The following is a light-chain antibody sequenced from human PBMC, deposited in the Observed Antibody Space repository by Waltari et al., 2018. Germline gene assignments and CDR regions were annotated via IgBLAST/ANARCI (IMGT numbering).Light chain of an antibody. CDR1: QSISRY. CDR2: DAS. Sequence: ITQSPPTLSVSPGVGATLSCRASQSISRYLAWYEQPPGQAPRLLIYDASTTAPGIPARFSGSESGTEFTLTISSLQSEDFAVYYCQQYNNWRTFGQGTKLEI. CDR3: QQYNNWRT. J-gene: IGKJ2*01. V-gene: IGKV3-15*01.